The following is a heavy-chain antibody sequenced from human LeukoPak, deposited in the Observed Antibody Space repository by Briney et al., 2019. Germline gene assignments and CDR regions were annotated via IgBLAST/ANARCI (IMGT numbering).Heavy chain of an antibody. D-gene: IGHD3/OR15-3a*01. V-gene: IGHV3-30*04. CDR3: AREGGSDWLLYKEGPDY. Sequence: VGSLRLSCAASGFTFSSYAMHWVRQAPGEGLEWVAVISYDGSNKYYADSVKGRFTISRDNSKNTLYLQMNSLRAEDTAVYYCAREGGSDWLLYKEGPDYWGQGTLVTVSS. CDR1: GFTFSSYA. J-gene: IGHJ4*02. CDR2: ISYDGSNK.